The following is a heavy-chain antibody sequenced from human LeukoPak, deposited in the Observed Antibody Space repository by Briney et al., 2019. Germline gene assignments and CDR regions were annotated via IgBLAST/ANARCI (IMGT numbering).Heavy chain of an antibody. CDR1: GFTFSSYG. D-gene: IGHD6-25*01. Sequence: PGRSLRLSCAASGFTFSSYGMHWVRQAPGKGLEWVAVISYDGSNKYYADSVKGRFTISRDNSKNTLYLQMNSLRAEDTAVYYCAKVAAAFDYWGQGTLVTVSS. J-gene: IGHJ4*02. CDR3: AKVAAAFDY. CDR2: ISYDGSNK. V-gene: IGHV3-30*18.